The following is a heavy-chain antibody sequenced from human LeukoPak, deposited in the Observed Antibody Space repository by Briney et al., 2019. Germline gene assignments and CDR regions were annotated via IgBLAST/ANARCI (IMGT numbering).Heavy chain of an antibody. Sequence: GGSLRLSCAASGFTFSSYAMSWVRQAPGKGPEWVSAISGSGGSTYYADSVKGRFTISRDNSKNTLYLQMNSLRAEDTAVYYCAKDLSGFFEVGFDYWGQGTLVTVSS. J-gene: IGHJ4*02. CDR2: ISGSGGST. CDR1: GFTFSSYA. D-gene: IGHD3-3*01. CDR3: AKDLSGFFEVGFDY. V-gene: IGHV3-23*01.